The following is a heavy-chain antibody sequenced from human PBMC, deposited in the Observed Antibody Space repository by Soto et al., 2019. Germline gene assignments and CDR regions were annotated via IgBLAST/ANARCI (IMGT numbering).Heavy chain of an antibody. Sequence: GGSLRLSCAASGFSFSSCEMSWVRQAPGKGLEWVSYISGSGTSTQYSDSVKGRFTISRDNAKNSLHLQMNGLGAEDTAVYYCASKIVTPGYHYYDYWGQGTLVTVSS. CDR2: ISGSGTST. CDR1: GFSFSSCE. CDR3: ASKIVTPGYHYYDY. D-gene: IGHD3-9*01. J-gene: IGHJ4*02. V-gene: IGHV3-48*03.